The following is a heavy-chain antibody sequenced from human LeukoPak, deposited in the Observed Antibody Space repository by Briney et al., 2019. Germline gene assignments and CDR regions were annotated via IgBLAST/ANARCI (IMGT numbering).Heavy chain of an antibody. CDR2: ISRSGSTI. CDR3: AREMATIEPYYYDGMDV. V-gene: IGHV3-48*03. D-gene: IGHD5-24*01. CDR1: GFTFSSYE. J-gene: IGHJ6*02. Sequence: GGSLRLSCAASGFTFSSYEMNWVRQAPGKGLEWVSYISRSGSTIYYADSVKGRFTISRDNAKNSLYLQMNSLRAEDTAVYYCAREMATIEPYYYDGMDVWGQGTTVTVSS.